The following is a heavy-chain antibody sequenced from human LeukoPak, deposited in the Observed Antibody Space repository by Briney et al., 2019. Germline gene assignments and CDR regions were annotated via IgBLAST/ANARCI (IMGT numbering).Heavy chain of an antibody. D-gene: IGHD6-13*01. CDR3: ARVGSSSSWYLDY. Sequence: GGSLSLSCAASGFTFSSYSMNWVRQAPGKGLEWVAVIWYDGSNKYYADSVKGRFTISRDNSKNTLYLQMNSLRAEDTAVYYCARVGSSSSWYLDYWGQGTLVTVSS. CDR1: GFTFSSYS. J-gene: IGHJ4*02. CDR2: IWYDGSNK. V-gene: IGHV3-33*08.